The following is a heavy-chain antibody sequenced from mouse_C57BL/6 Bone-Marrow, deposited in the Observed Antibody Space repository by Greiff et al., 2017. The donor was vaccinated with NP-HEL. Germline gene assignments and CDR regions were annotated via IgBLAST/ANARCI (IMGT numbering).Heavy chain of an antibody. CDR2: IDPSDSYT. CDR1: GYTFTSYW. J-gene: IGHJ3*01. CDR3: ARDCYGSSGAY. Sequence: VQLQQPGAELVRPGTSVKLSCKASGYTFTSYWMHWVKQRPGQGLEWIGVIDPSDSYTNYNQKFKGKATLTVDTSSSTAYMQLSSLTSEDSAVYYCARDCYGSSGAYWGQGTLVTVSA. D-gene: IGHD1-1*01. V-gene: IGHV1-59*01.